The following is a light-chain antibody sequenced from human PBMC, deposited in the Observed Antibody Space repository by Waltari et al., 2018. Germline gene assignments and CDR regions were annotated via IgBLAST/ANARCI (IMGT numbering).Light chain of an antibody. Sequence: EIVLTQSPATLSLSPGERATLSCRARQSVSSYLAWYQQKPGHAPRPLIYDASSRATGIPVRFTGSGSGTDFTLSISSLEPEDVAVYYCQQRSNWPPTWTFGQGTKVEIK. CDR3: QQRSNWPPTWT. CDR2: DAS. V-gene: IGKV3-11*01. J-gene: IGKJ1*01. CDR1: QSVSSY.